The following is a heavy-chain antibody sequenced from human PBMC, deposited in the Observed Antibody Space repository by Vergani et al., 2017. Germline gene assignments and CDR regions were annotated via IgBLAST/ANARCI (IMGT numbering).Heavy chain of an antibody. CDR1: GASIRSSNYY. J-gene: IGHJ5*02. CDR2: IYYSRSP. Sequence: QLQLQEAGPGLVKPSATLALTCSVSGASIRSSNYYLGWIRQPPGKGLEWIASIYYSRSPYYNPSLKSRVTISVDTSKNQFSLKLGSVTAADTAVYFCARHSTVEWLVKLGWIDPWGQGILVTVSS. CDR3: ARHSTVEWLVKLGWIDP. D-gene: IGHD6-19*01. V-gene: IGHV4-39*01.